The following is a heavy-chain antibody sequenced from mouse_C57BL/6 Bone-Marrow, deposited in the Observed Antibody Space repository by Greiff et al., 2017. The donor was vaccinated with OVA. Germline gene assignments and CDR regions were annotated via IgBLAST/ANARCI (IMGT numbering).Heavy chain of an antibody. D-gene: IGHD2-1*01. CDR3: ARHGKGYYAMDY. Sequence: EVQGVESGGGLVQPGESLKLSCESNEYEFPSHDMSWVRKTPEKRLELVAAINSDGGSTYYPDTMERRFIISRDNTKKTLYLQMSSLRSEDTALDDCARHGKGYYAMDYWGQGTSVTVSS. J-gene: IGHJ4*01. CDR1: EYEFPSHD. CDR2: INSDGGST. V-gene: IGHV5-2*01.